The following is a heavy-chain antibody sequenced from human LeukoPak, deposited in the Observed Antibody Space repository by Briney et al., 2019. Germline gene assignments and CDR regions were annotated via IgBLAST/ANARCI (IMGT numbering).Heavy chain of an antibody. CDR3: ARGGDIVVVPAAYFDY. V-gene: IGHV3-11*04. J-gene: IGHJ4*02. Sequence: GGSLRLSCAASGFTFSDYYMSWIRQAPGKGLEWVSYISSSGSTIYYADSVKGRFTISRDNAKNPLYLQMNSLRAEDTAVYYCARGGDIVVVPAAYFDYWGQGTLVIVSS. CDR2: ISSSGSTI. CDR1: GFTFSDYY. D-gene: IGHD2-2*01.